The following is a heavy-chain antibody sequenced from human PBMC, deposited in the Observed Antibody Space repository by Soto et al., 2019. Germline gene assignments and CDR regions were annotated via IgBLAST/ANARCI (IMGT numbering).Heavy chain of an antibody. Sequence: GGSLRLSCAASGFTVSSNYMSWVRQAPGTGLVWVSRADADGSGTTYAGSVKGRFSISRDNAKNTVSLQMNNLRAEDTAVYYCAGASGWKFDYWGLGVLVTVSS. CDR3: AGASGWKFDY. D-gene: IGHD1-1*01. CDR2: ADADGSGT. J-gene: IGHJ4*02. CDR1: GFTVSSNY. V-gene: IGHV3-74*01.